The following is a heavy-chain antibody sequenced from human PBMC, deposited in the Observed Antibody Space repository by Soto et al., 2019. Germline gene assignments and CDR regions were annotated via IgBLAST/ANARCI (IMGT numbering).Heavy chain of an antibody. D-gene: IGHD3-9*01. Sequence: QVQLVQSGAEVKKPGASVKVSCKASGYTFTSYGISWVRQAPGKGLEWMGWISAYNGNTNYAQKLQGRVTITTDTSTSTAYMERRSLRSDDTAVYYCARGNPHYDMSEDAFDIWGQGTMVTVSS. CDR2: ISAYNGNT. CDR3: ARGNPHYDMSEDAFDI. J-gene: IGHJ3*02. V-gene: IGHV1-18*01. CDR1: GYTFTSYG.